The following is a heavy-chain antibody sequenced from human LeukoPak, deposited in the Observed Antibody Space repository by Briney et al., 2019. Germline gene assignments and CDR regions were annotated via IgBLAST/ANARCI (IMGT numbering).Heavy chain of an antibody. CDR1: AFTFSSNY. V-gene: IGHV3-53*01. D-gene: IGHD6-19*01. CDR3: LLRVAVAGLDY. CDR2: IYSGGST. Sequence: GGSLRLSCAASAFTFSSNYMSWVRQAPGKGLEWDSVIYSGGSTYYADSVKGRFTISRDNSKNTLYLQMNSLRAEDTAVYYCLLRVAVAGLDYWGQGTLVTVSS. J-gene: IGHJ4*02.